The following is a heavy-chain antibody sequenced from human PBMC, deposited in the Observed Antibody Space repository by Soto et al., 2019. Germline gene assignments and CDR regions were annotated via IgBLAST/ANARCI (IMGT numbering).Heavy chain of an antibody. CDR1: GYIFAGYY. CDR3: ALERKMEVSAALVVDP. D-gene: IGHD2-2*01. Sequence: ARAQVSCKPSGYIFAGYYMPGVRQAPGPGLEWVGWSNRNRGGPDYPLNVHGGVTLSSDTPSSTAYRALNRLRTDGKALYYCALERKMEVSAALVVDPWGQGTLVTVCS. V-gene: IGHV1-2*02. CDR2: SNRNRGGP. J-gene: IGHJ5*02.